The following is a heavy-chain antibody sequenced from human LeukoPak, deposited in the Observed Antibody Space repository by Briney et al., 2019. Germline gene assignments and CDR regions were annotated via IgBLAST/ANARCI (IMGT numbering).Heavy chain of an antibody. Sequence: SETLSLTCAVYGGSFSGYYWSWIRQPPGKGLEWIGEINHSGGTNYNPSLKSRVTISVDTSKNQFSLKLSSVTAADTAVYYCARDWYDNSDAFDIWGQGTMVTVSS. V-gene: IGHV4-34*01. J-gene: IGHJ3*02. CDR1: GGSFSGYY. CDR3: ARDWYDNSDAFDI. D-gene: IGHD1-1*01. CDR2: INHSGGT.